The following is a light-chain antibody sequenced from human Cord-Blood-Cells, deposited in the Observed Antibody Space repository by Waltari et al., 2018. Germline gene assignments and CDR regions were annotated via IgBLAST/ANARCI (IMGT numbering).Light chain of an antibody. CDR1: QDISNY. V-gene: IGKV1-33*01. Sequence: MQMPQSPSSLSASVGDRVKITCQASQDISNYLNWYQQKPGKAPKLLIYDASNLETGVPSRFSGSGSGTDFTFTISSLQPEDIATYYCQQYDNLPYSFGQGTKLEIK. CDR3: QQYDNLPYS. J-gene: IGKJ2*03. CDR2: DAS.